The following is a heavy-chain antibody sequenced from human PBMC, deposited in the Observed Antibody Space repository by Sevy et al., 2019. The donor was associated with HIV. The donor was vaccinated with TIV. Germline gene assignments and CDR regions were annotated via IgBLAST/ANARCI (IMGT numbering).Heavy chain of an antibody. J-gene: IGHJ6*02. D-gene: IGHD1-26*01. CDR3: ANAYSGSYSHSYLYALDV. CDR1: GFTFRNYG. V-gene: IGHV3-30*18. Sequence: GGSLRLSCIASGFTFRNYGIHWVRQAPGKGLDWVALISHDGINEYYADSVKGRFTISRDNSKNTVYLEMNSLRNEDTAIYFCANAYSGSYSHSYLYALDVWGQGTTVTVSS. CDR2: ISHDGINE.